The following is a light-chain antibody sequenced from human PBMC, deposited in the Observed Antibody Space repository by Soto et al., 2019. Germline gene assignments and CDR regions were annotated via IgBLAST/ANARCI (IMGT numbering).Light chain of an antibody. J-gene: IGKJ5*01. CDR3: LQYKNSPIT. Sequence: DIQITQSAATVSASVGDRVTITCRASQSISTWLAWYQQKPGKAPKLLIHDASSLESGVPSRFSGSGSGTEFTLTISSLQPDDFATYYCLQYKNSPITFGQGTRLEIK. CDR2: DAS. CDR1: QSISTW. V-gene: IGKV1-5*01.